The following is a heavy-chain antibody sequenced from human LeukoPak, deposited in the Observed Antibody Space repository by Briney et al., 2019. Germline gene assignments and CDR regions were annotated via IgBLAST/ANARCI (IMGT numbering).Heavy chain of an antibody. CDR1: GLTFSSYW. CDR2: IKQDGSEK. Sequence: GGSLRLSCAASGLTFSSYWMSWVRQAPGKGLEWVANIKQDGSEKYYVDSVKGRFTISRDNAKNSLYLQMNSLRAEDTAVYYCARGSGAGRIFDYWGQGTLVTVSS. V-gene: IGHV3-7*01. D-gene: IGHD6-19*01. CDR3: ARGSGAGRIFDY. J-gene: IGHJ4*02.